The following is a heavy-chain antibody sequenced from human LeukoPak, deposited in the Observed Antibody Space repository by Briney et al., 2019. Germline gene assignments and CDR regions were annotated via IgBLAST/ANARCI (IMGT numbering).Heavy chain of an antibody. CDR1: GFTFSSYE. D-gene: IGHD3-16*01. CDR3: ARAPFPHDYGDF. V-gene: IGHV3-48*03. Sequence: PGGSLRLSCATSGFTFSSYEMNWIRQAPGKGLEWISYINSVGNTIYYADSVRGRFTISRDNAKNSLYLQMNSLRAEDTAVYYCARAPFPHDYGDFWGQGTLVTVSS. J-gene: IGHJ4*02. CDR2: INSVGNTI.